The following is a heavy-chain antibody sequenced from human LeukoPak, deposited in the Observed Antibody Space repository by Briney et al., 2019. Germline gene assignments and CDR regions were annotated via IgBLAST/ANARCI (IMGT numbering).Heavy chain of an antibody. Sequence: LGESLKISCKGSGYSFTSYWIGWVRQMPGKGLEWMGIIYPGDSDTRYSPSFQGQVTISADKSISTAYLQWSSLKASDTAMYYCARQGGSSGRYAGPSNWFDPWGQGTLVTVSS. CDR1: GYSFTSYW. CDR2: IYPGDSDT. D-gene: IGHD6-19*01. V-gene: IGHV5-51*01. CDR3: ARQGGSSGRYAGPSNWFDP. J-gene: IGHJ5*02.